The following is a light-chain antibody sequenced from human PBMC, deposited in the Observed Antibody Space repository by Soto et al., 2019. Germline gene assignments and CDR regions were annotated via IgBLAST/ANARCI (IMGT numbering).Light chain of an antibody. CDR3: QQAKGFPLT. V-gene: IGKV1-12*01. CDR2: AAS. Sequence: DIQMTQSPSSVSASVGDRVTITCRASQGIDTYLAWYQQKQGKAPILLIYAASNLLNGVPSRFSGSGSGTEFTLTISSLQPEDFATYYCQQAKGFPLTFGGGTKGESK. CDR1: QGIDTY. J-gene: IGKJ4*01.